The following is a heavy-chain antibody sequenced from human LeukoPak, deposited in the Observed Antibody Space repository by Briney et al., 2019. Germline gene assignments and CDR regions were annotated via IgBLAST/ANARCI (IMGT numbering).Heavy chain of an antibody. Sequence: GGSLRLSCAASGFTFSDYYMSWIRQAPGKGLEWVSYISSSGSTIYYADSLKGRFTISRDNAKNSLYLQMNSLRAEDTAVYYCARDQRPYNWFDPWGQGTLVTVSS. J-gene: IGHJ5*02. CDR1: GFTFSDYY. V-gene: IGHV3-11*01. CDR3: ARDQRPYNWFDP. CDR2: ISSSGSTI.